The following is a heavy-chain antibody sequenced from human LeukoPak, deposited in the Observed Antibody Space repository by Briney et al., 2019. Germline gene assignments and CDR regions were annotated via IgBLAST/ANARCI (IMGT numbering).Heavy chain of an antibody. D-gene: IGHD5-12*01. J-gene: IGHJ4*02. CDR3: ARHSGAYDYWLGY. CDR1: GGSISTHY. CDR2: IYYSGRT. Sequence: SETLSLTYTVSGGSISTHYWSWIRQPPGKGLEWIGNIYYSGRTNYNPSLRSRVTISVDTSKKQYFLQLNFVTAADTAVYYCARHSGAYDYWLGYWGEGTLVTVSS. V-gene: IGHV4-59*08.